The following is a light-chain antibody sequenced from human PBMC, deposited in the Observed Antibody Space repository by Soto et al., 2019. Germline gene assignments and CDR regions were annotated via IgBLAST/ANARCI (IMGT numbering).Light chain of an antibody. Sequence: QSALTQPASVSGSPGQSITISCTGTSSDVGGYNSVSWYQQHPGKAPKAMIYVASNRPSGVSNRLSGSKSGNTASLTISGLQAEDEADYYCSSYTSSTTLVFGTGTKLTVL. CDR3: SSYTSSTTLV. V-gene: IGLV2-14*03. J-gene: IGLJ1*01. CDR1: SSDVGGYNS. CDR2: VAS.